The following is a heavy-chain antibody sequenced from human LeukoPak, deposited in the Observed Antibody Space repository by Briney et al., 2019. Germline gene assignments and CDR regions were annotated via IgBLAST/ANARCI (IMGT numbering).Heavy chain of an antibody. Sequence: SETLSLTCAVYGGSFSGYYWGWIRQPPGKGLEWIGEINHSGSTNYSPSLKSRVSISVDTSKNQLSLKLTSVTAADTAVYYCASGMIPFQHWGQGTLVIVSS. CDR1: GGSFSGYY. CDR3: ASGMIPFQH. V-gene: IGHV4-34*01. CDR2: INHSGST. J-gene: IGHJ1*01. D-gene: IGHD3-22*01.